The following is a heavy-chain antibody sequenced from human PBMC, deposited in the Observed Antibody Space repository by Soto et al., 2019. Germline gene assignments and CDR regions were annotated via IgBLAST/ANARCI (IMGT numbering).Heavy chain of an antibody. CDR3: ARDRSGHEEQAEYYYDSSGYWDSDAFDI. J-gene: IGHJ3*02. V-gene: IGHV4-30-4*01. CDR2: IYYSGST. D-gene: IGHD3-22*01. Sequence: SETLSLTCTVSGGSISSGDYYWSWIRQPPGKGLEWIGYIYYSGSTYYNPSLKSRVTISVDTSKNQFPLKLSSVTAADTAVYYCARDRSGHEEQAEYYYDSSGYWDSDAFDIWGQGAMVTVSS. CDR1: GGSISSGDYY.